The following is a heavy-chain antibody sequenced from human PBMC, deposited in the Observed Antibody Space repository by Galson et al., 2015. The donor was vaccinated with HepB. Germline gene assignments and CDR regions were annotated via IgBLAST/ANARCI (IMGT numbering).Heavy chain of an antibody. D-gene: IGHD4/OR15-4a*01. CDR3: ASTRDYHDAFDI. V-gene: IGHV3-48*02. CDR1: GFTFSSYS. CDR2: ISSSSSTI. Sequence: SLRLSCAASGFTFSSYSMNRVRQAPGEGLEWVSYISSSSSTIYYADSVRGRFTISRDNAKNSLYLQMNSLRDEDTAVYYCASTRDYHDAFDIWGQGTMVTVSS. J-gene: IGHJ3*02.